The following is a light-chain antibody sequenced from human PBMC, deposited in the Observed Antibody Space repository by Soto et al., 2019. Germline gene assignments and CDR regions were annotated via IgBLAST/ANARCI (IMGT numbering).Light chain of an antibody. Sequence: EIVMTQSPVTLSVSPGEGATLSCRASQNISRSLAWYQQKPGQGPSLLIYGTSTRAGGVPARFSGGGSGTEFTLTITSLQSEDFAVYYCHQRQSWPRTFGQGTKVDIK. CDR2: GTS. CDR1: QNISRS. CDR3: HQRQSWPRT. J-gene: IGKJ1*01. V-gene: IGKV3-15*01.